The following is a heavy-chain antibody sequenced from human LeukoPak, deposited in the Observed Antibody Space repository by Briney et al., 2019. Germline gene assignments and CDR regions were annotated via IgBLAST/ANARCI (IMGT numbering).Heavy chain of an antibody. Sequence: GGSLRLSCAASGFTFSSYAMSWVRQAPGKGLEWVSAISGSGGSTYYADSVKGRFTISRDNSENTLYLQMNSLRAEDTAVYYCAKNLVGGYDGTDYWGQGTLVTVSS. V-gene: IGHV3-23*01. J-gene: IGHJ4*02. CDR3: AKNLVGGYDGTDY. D-gene: IGHD5-12*01. CDR2: ISGSGGST. CDR1: GFTFSSYA.